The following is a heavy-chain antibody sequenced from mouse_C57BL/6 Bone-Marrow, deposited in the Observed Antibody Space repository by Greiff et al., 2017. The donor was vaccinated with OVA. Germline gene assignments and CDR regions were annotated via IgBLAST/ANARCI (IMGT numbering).Heavy chain of an antibody. CDR3: ARDEGNYFDY. V-gene: IGHV1-81*01. CDR2: IYPRSGNT. J-gene: IGHJ2*01. Sequence: QVQLKESGAELARPGASVKLSCKASGYTFTSYGISWVKQRTGQGLEWIGEIYPRSGNTYYNEKFKGKATLTADKSSSTAYMELRSLTSEDSAVYFCARDEGNYFDYWGQGTTLTVSS. CDR1: GYTFTSYG.